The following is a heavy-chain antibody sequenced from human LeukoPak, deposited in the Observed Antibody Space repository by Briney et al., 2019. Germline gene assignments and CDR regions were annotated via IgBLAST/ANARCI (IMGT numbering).Heavy chain of an antibody. CDR1: GYTFTGYY. D-gene: IGHD6-19*01. CDR3: ARPGFSSWRGYYFDY. CDR2: INPNSGGT. V-gene: IGHV1-2*02. J-gene: IGHJ4*02. Sequence: ASVKVSCKASGYTFTGYYMHWVRQAPGQGLEWMGWINPNSGGTNYAQKFQGRVTMTRDTSISTAYMELSRLRSDDTAVYYCARPGFSSWRGYYFDYWGQGTLVTVSS.